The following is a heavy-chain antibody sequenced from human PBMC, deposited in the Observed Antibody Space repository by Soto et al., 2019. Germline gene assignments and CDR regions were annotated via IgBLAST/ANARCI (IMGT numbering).Heavy chain of an antibody. Sequence: QVQLVQSGAEVKKPGSSVKVSCKASGGTFSSYAISWVRQAPGQGLEWMGRIIPILGIANYAQKFQGRVTITADKSTSTSYMELSSLRSEDTAVYYCARALYCSGGSCYGFGFDPWGQGTLVTVSS. J-gene: IGHJ5*02. V-gene: IGHV1-69*02. CDR1: GGTFSSYA. CDR2: IIPILGIA. CDR3: ARALYCSGGSCYGFGFDP. D-gene: IGHD2-15*01.